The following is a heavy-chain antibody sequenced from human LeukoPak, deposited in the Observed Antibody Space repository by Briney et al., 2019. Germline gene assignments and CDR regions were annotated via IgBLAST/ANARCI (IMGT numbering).Heavy chain of an antibody. CDR1: GYTFTSYD. CDR3: ARSRSSGYYALYYFDY. V-gene: IGHV1-8*01. CDR2: MNPNSGNT. Sequence: AASVKVSCKASGYTFTSYDINWVRQATGQGLEWMGWMNPNSGNTGYAQKFQGRVTMTRNTSISTAYMELSSLRSEDTAVYYCARSRSSGYYALYYFDYWGQGTLVTVSS. J-gene: IGHJ4*02. D-gene: IGHD3-22*01.